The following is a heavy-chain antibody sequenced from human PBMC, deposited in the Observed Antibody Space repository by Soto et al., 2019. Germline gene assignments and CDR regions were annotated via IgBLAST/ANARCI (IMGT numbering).Heavy chain of an antibody. Sequence: EVQLLESGGGLVQPGGSLRLSCAASGFTFSSYAMSWVRQAPGKGLEWVSAIRGSGGSTYYADSVKGRFTISRDNSKNTLYLQMNSVRAEDTAVYYCAKLMYQWLSRAAFDIWGQGTMVTVSS. V-gene: IGHV3-23*01. CDR1: GFTFSSYA. J-gene: IGHJ3*02. D-gene: IGHD6-19*01. CDR3: AKLMYQWLSRAAFDI. CDR2: IRGSGGST.